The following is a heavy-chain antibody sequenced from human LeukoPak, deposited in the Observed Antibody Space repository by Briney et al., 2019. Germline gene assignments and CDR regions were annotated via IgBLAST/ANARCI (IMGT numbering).Heavy chain of an antibody. V-gene: IGHV3-15*01. CDR3: TTRARGGWSEYFQH. J-gene: IGHJ1*01. Sequence: TGGSLRLSCAASGFTFSNAWMSWVRQAPGKGLEWVGRIKSKTDGGTTDYAAPVKGRFTISRDDSKNTLYLQMNSLKTEDTAVYYCTTRARGGWSEYFQHWGQGTLVTVSS. CDR2: IKSKTDGGTT. CDR1: GFTFSNAW. D-gene: IGHD6-19*01.